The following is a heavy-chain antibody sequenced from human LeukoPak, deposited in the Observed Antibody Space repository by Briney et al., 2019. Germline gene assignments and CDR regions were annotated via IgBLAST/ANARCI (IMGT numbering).Heavy chain of an antibody. CDR2: TYYRSKWYN. CDR1: GDSVSSNSAA. D-gene: IGHD2-2*01. Sequence: SQTLSLTCAISGDSVSSNSAAWNWIRQSPSRGLEWLGRTYYRSKWYNDYAVSVKSRITINPDTSKNQFYLQLNSLTPEDTAVYYCAKSSSSSCCPGYAFDIWGQGTMVTVSS. CDR3: AKSSSSSCCPGYAFDI. V-gene: IGHV6-1*01. J-gene: IGHJ3*02.